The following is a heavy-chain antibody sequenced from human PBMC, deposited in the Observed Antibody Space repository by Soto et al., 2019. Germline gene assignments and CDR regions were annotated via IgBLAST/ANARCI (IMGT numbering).Heavy chain of an antibody. J-gene: IGHJ5*02. CDR3: AGGLRYFDWLFPYGWLDP. D-gene: IGHD3-9*01. CDR2: IIPIFGTA. Sequence: SVKVSCKASGGTFSSYAISWVRQAPGQGLEWMGGIIPIFGTANYAQKFQGRVTITADKSTSTAYMELSSLRSEDTAVYYCAGGLRYFDWLFPYGWLDPWGQGTLVTVSS. V-gene: IGHV1-69*06. CDR1: GGTFSSYA.